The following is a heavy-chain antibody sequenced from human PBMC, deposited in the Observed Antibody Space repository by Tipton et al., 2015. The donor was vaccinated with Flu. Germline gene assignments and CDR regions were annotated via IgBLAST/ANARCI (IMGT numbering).Heavy chain of an antibody. D-gene: IGHD2-21*01. CDR1: GFSLSSYA. J-gene: IGHJ5*02. Sequence: AVSGFSLSSYAMSWIRQAPGKGLEWVSAIGRGGDDTYYADSVKGRFTISRDTSRNTLHLQINTLRAEDTAVYYCARSVVIASGWSNWFDPWGQGTLVTVSS. CDR2: IGRGGDDT. V-gene: IGHV3-23*01. CDR3: ARSVVIASGWSNWFDP.